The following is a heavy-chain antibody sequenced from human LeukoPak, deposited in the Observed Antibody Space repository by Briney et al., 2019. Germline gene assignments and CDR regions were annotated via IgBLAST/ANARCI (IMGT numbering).Heavy chain of an antibody. D-gene: IGHD2-2*01. V-gene: IGHV4-4*09. Sequence: PSETLSLTCTVSGSISSYYWSWIRHPPGKGLEWIGYIYTSGSTNYNPSLKSRVTTSVDTSKNQFSLDLSSVTAADTAVYYCARQKCTSTSCLTKNAFDIWGQGTMVTVSS. CDR2: IYTSGST. J-gene: IGHJ3*02. CDR1: GSISSYY. CDR3: ARQKCTSTSCLTKNAFDI.